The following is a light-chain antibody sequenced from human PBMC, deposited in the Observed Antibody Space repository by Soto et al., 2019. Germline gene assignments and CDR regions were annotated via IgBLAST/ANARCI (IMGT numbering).Light chain of an antibody. CDR1: QNINNY. V-gene: IGKV1-33*01. CDR3: QQYENLPT. CDR2: DAS. Sequence: QMTQAPSSLSASVGDRVTSTCQASQNINNYLNWYQQKPGRAPKLLIYDASNLEAGVPPRFRGSGSGTDFTFTISRLQPEDIATYYCQQYENLPTVGQGTRLEIK. J-gene: IGKJ5*01.